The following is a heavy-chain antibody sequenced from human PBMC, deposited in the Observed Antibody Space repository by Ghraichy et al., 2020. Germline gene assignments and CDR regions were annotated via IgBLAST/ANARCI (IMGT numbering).Heavy chain of an antibody. CDR3: AKDAVTANGRWDGFDI. V-gene: IGHV3-23*01. CDR1: GFTFTSYS. Sequence: GESQNISCAASGFTFTSYSMSWVRQAPTKGLEWVSSINGNGVKINYADSVKGRFTISRDNSKNTLYLQMNSLRADDTAVYYCAKDAVTANGRWDGFDIWGQGTTVTVSS. J-gene: IGHJ3*02. CDR2: INGNGVKI. D-gene: IGHD2-21*02.